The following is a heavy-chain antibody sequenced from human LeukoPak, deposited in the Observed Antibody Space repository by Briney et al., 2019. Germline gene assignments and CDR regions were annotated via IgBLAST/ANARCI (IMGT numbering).Heavy chain of an antibody. CDR2: IYYSGST. D-gene: IGHD6-19*01. CDR3: ARVIAVAGSNWFDP. Sequence: SETLSLTCTVSGGSISSGDYYWSWIRQPPGKGLEWIGYIYYSGSTYYNPSLKSRVTISVDTSKNQFSLKLSSVTAADTAVYYCARVIAVAGSNWFDPWGQGTLVTVSS. J-gene: IGHJ5*02. CDR1: GGSISSGDYY. V-gene: IGHV4-30-4*08.